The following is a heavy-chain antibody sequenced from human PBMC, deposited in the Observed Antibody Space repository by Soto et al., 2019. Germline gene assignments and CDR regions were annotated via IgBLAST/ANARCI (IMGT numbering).Heavy chain of an antibody. CDR2: IYYTGST. V-gene: IGHV4-61*01. CDR3: AGRGSYPGTNWFET. J-gene: IGHJ5*02. CDR1: GGSVSSGSYY. Sequence: QVQLQESGPGLVKPSETLSLTCTVSGGSVSSGSYYWSWIRQPPGKGLEWIGYIYYTGSTDYNPSLKSRGTMLRDTSKNQFSLKLSSVTAADTGVYFCAGRGSYPGTNWFETWGQGILVTVSS. D-gene: IGHD1-26*01.